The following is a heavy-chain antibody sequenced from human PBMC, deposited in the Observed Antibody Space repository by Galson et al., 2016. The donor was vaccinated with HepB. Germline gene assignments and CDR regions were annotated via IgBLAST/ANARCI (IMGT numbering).Heavy chain of an antibody. J-gene: IGHJ6*02. CDR1: GFAFTRYD. CDR3: VRDYWAVAGPSRNGMDL. D-gene: IGHD6-19*01. Sequence: SLRLPCAASGFAFTRYDMHWVRQVTGKGPEWVSLIGTNGDTYYAVSVRGRFTISREDADNSLYLQMSSLTVEDTAVYYCVRDYWAVAGPSRNGMDLWGQGTTVTVSS. CDR2: IGTNGDT. V-gene: IGHV3-13*01.